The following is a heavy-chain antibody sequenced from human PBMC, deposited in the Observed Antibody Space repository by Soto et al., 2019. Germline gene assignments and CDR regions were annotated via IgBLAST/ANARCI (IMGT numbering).Heavy chain of an antibody. D-gene: IGHD4-17*01. J-gene: IGHJ4*02. CDR3: ARGPRTVTRGSGYYFDY. CDR2: INHSGST. CDR1: GGSFSGYY. Sequence: SETLSLTCAVYGGSFSGYYWSWIRQPPGKGLEWIGEINHSGSTNYNPSLKSRVTISVDTSKNQFSLKPSSVTAADTAVYYCARGPRTVTRGSGYYFDYWGQGTLVTVSS. V-gene: IGHV4-34*01.